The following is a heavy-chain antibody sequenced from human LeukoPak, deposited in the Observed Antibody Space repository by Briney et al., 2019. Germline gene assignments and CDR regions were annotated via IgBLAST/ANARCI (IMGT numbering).Heavy chain of an antibody. CDR1: GYTFTSYY. CDR3: ASTHRGLYYFDY. J-gene: IGHJ4*02. Sequence: ASVKVSCKASGYTFTSYYMHWVRQAPGQGLEWMGIINPSAGSTSYAQKFQGRVTMTRDTSTSTVYMELSSLRSEDTAVYYCASTHRGLYYFDYWGQGTLVTVSS. D-gene: IGHD3-16*01. V-gene: IGHV1-46*03. CDR2: INPSAGST.